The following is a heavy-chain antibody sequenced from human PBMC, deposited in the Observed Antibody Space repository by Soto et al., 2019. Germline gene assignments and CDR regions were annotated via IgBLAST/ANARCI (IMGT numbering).Heavy chain of an antibody. CDR1: GFTFSNYA. CDR3: AKGHSESYYYFDY. CDR2: IRGGDDNT. Sequence: EVQLLESGGGLVQPGGSLRLSCAASGFTFSNYAMNWVRQAPGKGLDWVSSIRGGDDNTYYADPVKGRFTISRDNSKNTLYLQMNSLRAEDTAVYYCAKGHSESYYYFDYWGQGTLVTVSS. J-gene: IGHJ4*02. V-gene: IGHV3-23*01. D-gene: IGHD1-26*01.